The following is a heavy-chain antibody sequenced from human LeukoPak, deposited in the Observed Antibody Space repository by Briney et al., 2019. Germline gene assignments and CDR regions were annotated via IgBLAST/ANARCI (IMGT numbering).Heavy chain of an antibody. CDR2: ISSTGSTI. D-gene: IGHD3-16*01. J-gene: IGHJ6*02. V-gene: IGHV3-48*01. CDR3: AKNGGPHGMDV. Sequence: GGSLRLSCAASGFTFSSYNMNWVRQAPGKGLEWVSYISSTGSTIYYADSVKGRFTISRDSAKNSLHLQMNSLRVEDTAVYYCAKNGGPHGMDVWGQGTTVTVSS. CDR1: GFTFSSYN.